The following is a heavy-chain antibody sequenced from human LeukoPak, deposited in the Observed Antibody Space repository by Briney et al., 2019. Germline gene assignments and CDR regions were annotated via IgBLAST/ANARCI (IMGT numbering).Heavy chain of an antibody. Sequence: GRSLRLSCAASGFTFDDYAMHWVRQAPGKGLELVSGISWNSGSIGYADSVKGRFTISRDNAKNSLYLQMNSLRAEDTAVYYCARDAWGYSYGQVDYWGQGTLVTVSS. CDR2: ISWNSGSI. J-gene: IGHJ4*02. CDR1: GFTFDDYA. CDR3: ARDAWGYSYGQVDY. V-gene: IGHV3-9*01. D-gene: IGHD5-18*01.